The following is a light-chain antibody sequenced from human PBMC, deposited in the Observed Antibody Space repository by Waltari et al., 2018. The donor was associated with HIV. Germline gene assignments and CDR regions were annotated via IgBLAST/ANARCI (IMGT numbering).Light chain of an antibody. J-gene: IGLJ1*01. V-gene: IGLV2-23*02. CDR1: NSDIGTYKY. CDR2: DVN. CDR3: CSYAGKNTYV. Sequence: QSAPTQPASVSGSPGQSITISCSGTNSDIGTYKYVSWYQQHPYSAHKLIVYDVNKRPSGVSARFSGSKSGNTAFHTISGLQTDDEADYYCCSYAGKNTYVFVSETKVTVL.